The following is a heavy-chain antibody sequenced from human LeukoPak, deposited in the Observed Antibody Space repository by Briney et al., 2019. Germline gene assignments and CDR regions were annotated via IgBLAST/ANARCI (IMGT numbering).Heavy chain of an antibody. V-gene: IGHV3-23*01. J-gene: IGHJ6*02. CDR1: GFTFSSYA. CDR2: ISVFRCST. Sequence: GGSLRLSCAASGFTFSSYAMSWVRQAAGKGLEWVSAISVFRCSTYYADFVKGRFPISRDKSKNTLYLQMNSLRAEDTAGYYCAKDSRFTYGIGVWGQGTTVTVSS. D-gene: IGHD6-13*01. CDR3: AKDSRFTYGIGV.